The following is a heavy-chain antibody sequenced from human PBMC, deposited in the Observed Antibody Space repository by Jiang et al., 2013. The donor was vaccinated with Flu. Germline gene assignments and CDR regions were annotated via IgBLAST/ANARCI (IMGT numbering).Heavy chain of an antibody. D-gene: IGHD5-24*01. V-gene: IGHV5-10-1*01. Sequence: GAEVKKPGESLRISCKGSEYNFTGYWISWVRQMPGKGLEWMGRIDPTDSYTNYSPSFQGHVTISTDKSISTAYLQWSSLKASDTAIFYCARLRGGSLDYWGQGTLVTVSS. CDR1: EYNFTGYW. CDR2: IDPTDSYT. CDR3: ARLRGGSLDY. J-gene: IGHJ4*02.